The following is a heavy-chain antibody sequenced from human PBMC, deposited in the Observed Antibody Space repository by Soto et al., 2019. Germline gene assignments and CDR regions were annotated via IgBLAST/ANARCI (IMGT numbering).Heavy chain of an antibody. CDR3: ARDLAYYVWGSYRVDAFDI. Sequence: ASVKVSCKASGYTFTSYPMHWVRQAGQRLEWMGWINAGNGDTKYSQKFQGRVTITRDTSASTAYMEPSSLRSEDTAVYYCARDLAYYVWGSYRVDAFDIWGQGTMVTVSS. V-gene: IGHV1-3*01. J-gene: IGHJ3*02. CDR2: INAGNGDT. D-gene: IGHD3-16*02. CDR1: GYTFTSYP.